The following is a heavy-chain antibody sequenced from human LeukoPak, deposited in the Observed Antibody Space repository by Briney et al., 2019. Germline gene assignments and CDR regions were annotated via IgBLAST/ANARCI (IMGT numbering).Heavy chain of an antibody. CDR3: AREMGDYVSQNWFDP. J-gene: IGHJ5*02. CDR2: ISAYNGNT. CDR1: GYTFTSYG. Sequence: ASVKVSCKASGYTFTSYGMRWVRQAPGQGLEWMGLISAYNGNTNYAQKLQGRVTMTTDTSTSTAYMELSSLRSEDTAVYYCAREMGDYVSQNWFDPWGQGTLVTVSS. V-gene: IGHV1-18*01. D-gene: IGHD4-17*01.